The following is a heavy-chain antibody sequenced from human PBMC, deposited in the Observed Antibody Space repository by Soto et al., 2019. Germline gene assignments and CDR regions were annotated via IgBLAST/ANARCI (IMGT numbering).Heavy chain of an antibody. Sequence: QVQLVQSGAEVKKPGASVKVSCKASGYTFTSYYMHWVRQAPGQGLEWMGIINPSGGGTSYAQKFQDRVTITRDTSTSTVYMELSSLRSEDTAVYYCARAHCSGRSCYWSAAFDIWGQGTMVTVSS. D-gene: IGHD2-15*01. J-gene: IGHJ3*02. CDR2: INPSGGGT. V-gene: IGHV1-46*03. CDR3: ARAHCSGRSCYWSAAFDI. CDR1: GYTFTSYY.